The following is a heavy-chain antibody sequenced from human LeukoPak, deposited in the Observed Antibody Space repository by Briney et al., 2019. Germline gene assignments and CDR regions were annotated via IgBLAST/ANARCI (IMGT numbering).Heavy chain of an antibody. CDR1: GGSISRYY. D-gene: IGHD3-22*01. CDR2: INHSGST. V-gene: IGHV4-34*01. Sequence: SETLSLTCTVSGGSISRYYWSWIRQPPGKGLEWIGEINHSGSTNYNPSLKSRVTISVDTSKNQFSLKLSSVTAADTAVYYCARGGRDSSGYYLSHWGQGTLVTVSS. CDR3: ARGGRDSSGYYLSH. J-gene: IGHJ4*02.